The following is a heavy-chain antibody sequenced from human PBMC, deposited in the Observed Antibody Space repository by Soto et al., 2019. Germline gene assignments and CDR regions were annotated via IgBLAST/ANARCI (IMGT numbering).Heavy chain of an antibody. CDR1: GGTLSDHG. CDR2: TIPVFNTA. D-gene: IGHD3-10*01. Sequence: QVQLEQSGAEVKKPGSSVKISCKASGGTLSDHGVSWLRQAPGQGLEWVGGTIPVFNTAKYAPKFQGRVTIAADKSTNIAYMELGSRRSGDTAFYYCARGVYGSGNYYTGPSAFDIWGQGTLVIVSS. CDR3: ARGVYGSGNYYTGPSAFDI. V-gene: IGHV1-69*06. J-gene: IGHJ3*02.